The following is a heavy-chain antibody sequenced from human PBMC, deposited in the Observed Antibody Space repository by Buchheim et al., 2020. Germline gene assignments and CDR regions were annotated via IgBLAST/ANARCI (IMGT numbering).Heavy chain of an antibody. CDR2: IKQDGSEK. CDR1: GFSFGSYW. CDR3: ARVYSSSWYS. D-gene: IGHD6-13*01. Sequence: EVQLVESGGGLVQPGGSLRLSCAASGFSFGSYWMTWVRQAPGKGLEWVANIKQDGSEKYYADSVKGRFTISRDNAENSLFLQMDIMGAEDTAVYYCARVYSSSWYSWGQGTL. V-gene: IGHV3-7*01. J-gene: IGHJ4*02.